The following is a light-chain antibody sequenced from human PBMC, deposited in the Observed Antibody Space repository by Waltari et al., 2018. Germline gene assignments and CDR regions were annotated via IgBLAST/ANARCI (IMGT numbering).Light chain of an antibody. J-gene: IGKJ1*01. V-gene: IGKV3-15*01. CDR2: SAS. Sequence: EIVMTQSPATLSVSPGQRATLSCRASQHINDNLAWYHKRPGQAPRLLIYSASTRATGIPARFSGSGSGTEFTLTISSVQSEDFAVYYCQQYNDWPQTFGQGTKVDIK. CDR1: QHINDN. CDR3: QQYNDWPQT.